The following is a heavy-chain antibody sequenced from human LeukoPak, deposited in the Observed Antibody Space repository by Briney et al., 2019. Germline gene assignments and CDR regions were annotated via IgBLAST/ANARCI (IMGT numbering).Heavy chain of an antibody. CDR3: ARGSGLLPD. D-gene: IGHD3-10*01. J-gene: IGHJ1*01. CDR2: IYHSGST. V-gene: IGHV4-59*01. CDR1: GVSISSYY. Sequence: SETLSLTCTVSGVSISSYYWSWIRQPPGKGLEWIGYIYHSGSTNYNPSLKSRVTISVDTSKNQFSLKLSSVTAADTALYYCARGSGLLPDWGQGTLVTVSS.